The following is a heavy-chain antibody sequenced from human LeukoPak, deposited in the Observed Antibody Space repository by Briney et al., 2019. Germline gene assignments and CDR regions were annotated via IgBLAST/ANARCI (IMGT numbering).Heavy chain of an antibody. CDR1: GFTLSTYW. J-gene: IGHJ4*02. CDR2: IKKDGSET. V-gene: IGHV3-7*03. Sequence: GGSLRLSCAASGFTLSTYWMSWVRQVPGKGLEWVANIKKDGSETYYVDSVKGRFTISRDNAKNSLYLQMNSLRAEGTAMYYCAKGRYSGTTYYFDYWGQGTLVTVSS. D-gene: IGHD5-12*01. CDR3: AKGRYSGTTYYFDY.